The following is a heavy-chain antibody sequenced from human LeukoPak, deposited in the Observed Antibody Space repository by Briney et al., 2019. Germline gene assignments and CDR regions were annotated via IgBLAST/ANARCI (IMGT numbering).Heavy chain of an antibody. CDR2: INHSGST. Sequence: SETLSLTCAVYGGSFSGYYWSWIRQPPGKGLEWIGEINHSGSTNYNPSLKSRVTISVDTSKNQFSLKLSSVTAADTAVYYCASSPLGIAVAGRAFDIWGQGTMVTVSS. J-gene: IGHJ3*02. V-gene: IGHV4-34*01. D-gene: IGHD6-19*01. CDR3: ASSPLGIAVAGRAFDI. CDR1: GGSFSGYY.